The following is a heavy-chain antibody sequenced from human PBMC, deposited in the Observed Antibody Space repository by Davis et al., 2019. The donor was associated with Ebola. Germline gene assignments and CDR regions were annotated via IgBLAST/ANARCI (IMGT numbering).Heavy chain of an antibody. CDR3: ARGDHGDYYYYGMDV. CDR1: RGTFSSYA. V-gene: IGHV1-69*13. D-gene: IGHD4-17*01. J-gene: IGHJ6*02. CDR2: IIPIFGTT. Sequence: SVTVSCKASRGTFSSYAISWVRQAPGPGLEWMGGIIPIFGTTNYAQKFQGRVTITADESTSTAYMELSSLRSEDTAVYYCARGDHGDYYYYGMDVWGQGTTVTVSS.